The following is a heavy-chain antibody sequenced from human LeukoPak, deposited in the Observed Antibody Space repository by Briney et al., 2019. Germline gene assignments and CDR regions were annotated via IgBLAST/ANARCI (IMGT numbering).Heavy chain of an antibody. CDR3: AKATGTLGN. Sequence: GGSLRLSCAASGFTFSSYEMNWVRQAPGKGLEWVSYISSSGSTIYYADSVKGRFTISRDNAKNSLYLQMNSLTAEDTAIYYCAKATGTLGNWGQGTLVTVSS. CDR1: GFTFSSYE. J-gene: IGHJ4*02. CDR2: ISSSGSTI. D-gene: IGHD1-1*01. V-gene: IGHV3-48*03.